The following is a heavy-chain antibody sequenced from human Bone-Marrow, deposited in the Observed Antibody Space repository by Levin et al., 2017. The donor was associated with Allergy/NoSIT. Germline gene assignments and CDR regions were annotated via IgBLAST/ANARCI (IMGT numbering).Heavy chain of an antibody. D-gene: IGHD5/OR15-5a*01. J-gene: IGHJ3*01. CDR3: TRATTPREDYGVSDYDAFDV. Sequence: PGGSLRLSCAVSGFTFRRFAMHWVRQAPGKGLEWLASIPFDGTDKYYADSVKGRFTISGDFSSNTVSLHMNSLRAEDTAVYYCTRATTPREDYGVSDYDAFDVWGQGTVVTVSS. CDR1: GFTFRRFA. CDR2: IPFDGTDK. V-gene: IGHV3-30*02.